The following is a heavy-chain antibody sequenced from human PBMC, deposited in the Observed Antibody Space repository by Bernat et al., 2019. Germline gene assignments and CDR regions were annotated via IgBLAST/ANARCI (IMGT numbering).Heavy chain of an antibody. CDR3: ARRAGGYDFLDY. J-gene: IGHJ4*02. Sequence: QLQLQESGPGLVKPSETLSLTCSVSGGPISGGNSCWDWIRQPPGKGLEWIGSIYYGGNTYHNSSLKSRVTISVGTSKSQFSLKLGSVTAADTAGYYCARRAGGYDFLDYWGQGTRVTVSS. CDR2: IYYGGNT. D-gene: IGHD5-12*01. V-gene: IGHV4-39*01. CDR1: GGPISGGNSC.